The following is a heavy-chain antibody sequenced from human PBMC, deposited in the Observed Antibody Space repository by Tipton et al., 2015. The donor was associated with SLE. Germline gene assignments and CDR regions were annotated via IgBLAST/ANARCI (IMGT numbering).Heavy chain of an antibody. V-gene: IGHV1-18*01. CDR1: GYTFTSYG. J-gene: IGHJ4*02. Sequence: QSGAEVKKPGASVKVSCKASGYTFTSYGISWVRQAPGQGLEWMGWISGYNDNTNYPQRLQGRVTMTIDTSTNTAYMELRGLRSDDTAIYYCAGGVKYDYWGQGTLITVSS. D-gene: IGHD3-16*01. CDR3: AGGVKYDY. CDR2: ISGYNDNT.